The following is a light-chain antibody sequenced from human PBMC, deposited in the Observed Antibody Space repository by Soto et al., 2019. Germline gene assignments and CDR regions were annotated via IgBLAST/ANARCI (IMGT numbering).Light chain of an antibody. Sequence: VLTHPASVSGSPGQSITISCAGTMRDVGAYNLVSWYQQHPGRAPQLIIYEVRNRPSGISFRFSGSKSGNTASLTISGLQAEEEADYYCSSYTSKSSLIFCGGTKVTVL. V-gene: IGLV2-14*01. CDR3: SSYTSKSSLI. CDR2: EVR. J-gene: IGLJ2*01. CDR1: MRDVGAYNL.